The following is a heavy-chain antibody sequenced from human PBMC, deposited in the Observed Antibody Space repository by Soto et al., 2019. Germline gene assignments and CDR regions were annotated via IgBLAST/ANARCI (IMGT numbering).Heavy chain of an antibody. V-gene: IGHV1-69*08. Sequence: QVHLLQSGPEMKKPGSSVIVSCKASGGTFNTYTFSWVRRAPGQGLEWMGSIIPIFGTANYAPRFQGRLSITEDQSATTTYMELTSLTSEDTAFYYCGRIPRYSFPTSDPLDNWGQGTLVTVSS. J-gene: IGHJ4*02. D-gene: IGHD5-18*01. CDR3: GRIPRYSFPTSDPLDN. CDR1: GGTFNTYT. CDR2: IIPIFGTA.